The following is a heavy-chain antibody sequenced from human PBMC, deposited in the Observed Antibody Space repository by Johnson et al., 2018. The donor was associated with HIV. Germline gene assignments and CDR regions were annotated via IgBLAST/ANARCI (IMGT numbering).Heavy chain of an antibody. CDR3: ALSTSWSIAFDI. J-gene: IGHJ3*02. V-gene: IGHV3-64*01. Sequence: EVQLVESGGGVVQPGRSLRLSCAASGFTFSSYGMHWVRQAPGKGLEYVSAISSNGGSTYYANSVKGRFTISRDNSENPLFLQMNSLRADDTAMYYCALSTSWSIAFDIWGQGTMVTVSS. D-gene: IGHD6-13*01. CDR1: GFTFSSYG. CDR2: ISSNGGST.